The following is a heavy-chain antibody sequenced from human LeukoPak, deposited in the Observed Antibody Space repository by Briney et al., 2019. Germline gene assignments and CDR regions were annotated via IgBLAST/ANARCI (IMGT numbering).Heavy chain of an antibody. CDR2: IIPIFGTA. CDR1: GGPFSSYA. Sequence: SVKVSCKASGGPFSSYAISWVRQAPGQGLEWMGGIIPIFGTANYAQKFQGRVTITTDESTSTAYMEPSSLRSEDTAVYCSARRTYYYDSSGYYYESLTLDHWGRETSVTVSS. J-gene: IGHJ4*01. D-gene: IGHD3-22*01. CDR3: ARRTYYYDSSGYYYESLTLDH. V-gene: IGHV1-69*05.